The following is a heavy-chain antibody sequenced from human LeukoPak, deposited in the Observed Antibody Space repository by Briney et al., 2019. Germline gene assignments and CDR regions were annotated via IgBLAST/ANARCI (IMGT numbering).Heavy chain of an antibody. D-gene: IGHD6-13*01. CDR1: GYTFTSYG. Sequence: ASVKVSCTASGYTFTSYGINWVRQATGQGLEWMGWMNPNSGNTGYAQKFQGRVTMTRNTSISTAYMELSSLRSEDTAVYYCAREVWSSSWSSFDPWGQGTLVTVSS. V-gene: IGHV1-8*01. CDR2: MNPNSGNT. CDR3: AREVWSSSWSSFDP. J-gene: IGHJ5*02.